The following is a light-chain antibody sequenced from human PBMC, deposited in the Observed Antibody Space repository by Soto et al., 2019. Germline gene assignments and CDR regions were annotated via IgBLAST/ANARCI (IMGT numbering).Light chain of an antibody. J-gene: IGLJ1*01. CDR1: SSDVGAYNY. CDR3: SSYSTISTSFYV. V-gene: IGLV2-14*01. CDR2: EVN. Sequence: QSVLTQPASGSGSPGQSITISCTGTSSDVGAYNYVSWYQHHPGEAPRLMIYEVNYRPSGVSNRFSGSKSVNTASLTISGLQAEDEGDYYCSSYSTISTSFYVSGPGTKVTVL.